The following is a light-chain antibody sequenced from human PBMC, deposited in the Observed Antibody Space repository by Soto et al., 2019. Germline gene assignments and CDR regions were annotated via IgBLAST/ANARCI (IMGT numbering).Light chain of an antibody. CDR3: LQYNTFPHS. V-gene: IGKV1-5*01. CDR1: QIIARW. J-gene: IGKJ2*03. Sequence: DIQMTQSPSTLSASIGDSVTLTCRASQIIARWLAWYQQKPGKAPNLVIYDATKLQSGVPSRFSATASGAELTLTISGLQAEDFATYYCLQYNTFPHSFGRGTRLEI. CDR2: DAT.